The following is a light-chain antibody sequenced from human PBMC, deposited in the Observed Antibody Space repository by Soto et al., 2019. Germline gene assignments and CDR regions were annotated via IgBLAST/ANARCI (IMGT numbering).Light chain of an antibody. J-gene: IGKJ1*01. CDR3: HQYDNWPWT. V-gene: IGKV3-11*01. Sequence: EIVLPQSPATLSLSPGARAPLSGRASQSVRSYLAWYQQKPGQAPRLLIYDASNRATGIPARFSGSGSGTDFTPTTSRLEPEDFAVYYCHQYDNWPWTFAQGPKVNI. CDR2: DAS. CDR1: QSVRSY.